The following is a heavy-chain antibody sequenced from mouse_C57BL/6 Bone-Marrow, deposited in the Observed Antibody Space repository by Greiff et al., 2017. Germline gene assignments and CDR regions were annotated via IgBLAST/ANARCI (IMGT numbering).Heavy chain of an antibody. CDR1: GYTFTDYY. CDR3: ARSDDGDYYAMDY. J-gene: IGHJ4*01. CDR2: INPNNGGT. D-gene: IGHD2-12*01. V-gene: IGHV1-26*01. Sequence: EVQLQQSGPELVKPGASVKISCKASGYTFTDYYMNWVKQSHGKSLEWIGDINPNNGGTSYNQKFKGKATLTVDKSSSTAYMELRSLTSEDSAVYYCARSDDGDYYAMDYWGKGTSVTVSS.